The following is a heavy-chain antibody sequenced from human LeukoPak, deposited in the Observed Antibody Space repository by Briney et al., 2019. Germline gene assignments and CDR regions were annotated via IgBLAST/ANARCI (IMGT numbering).Heavy chain of an antibody. V-gene: IGHV4-34*01. CDR1: GGSFSGYY. CDR3: ARGSEYVWGSYRRNWFDP. CDR2: INHSGRT. J-gene: IGHJ5*02. D-gene: IGHD3-16*02. Sequence: SETLSLTCAVYGGSFSGYYWSWNRQPPGKGMEWIGEINHSGRTNYNPSLKSQVTISVNTSKNQFSLKLSSVTAADSAVYYWARGSEYVWGSYRRNWFDPWGQGTLVTVSS.